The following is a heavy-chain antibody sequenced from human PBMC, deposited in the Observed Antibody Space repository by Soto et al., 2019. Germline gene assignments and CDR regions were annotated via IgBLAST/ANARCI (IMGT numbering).Heavy chain of an antibody. CDR2: LIPVFGTS. CDR1: GDSFSNYA. J-gene: IGHJ6*02. Sequence: QVQLVQSGAEVKKPGSSVKVSCRASGDSFSNYAVNWLRQAPGRGLEWMGGLIPVFGTSNYAEKFQGRLXXXXXXXXXXAYMELSSLTSEDTAVYYCARAVRTGFYGIDVWGQGTTVSVSS. V-gene: IGHV1-69*01. CDR3: ARAVRTGFYGIDV.